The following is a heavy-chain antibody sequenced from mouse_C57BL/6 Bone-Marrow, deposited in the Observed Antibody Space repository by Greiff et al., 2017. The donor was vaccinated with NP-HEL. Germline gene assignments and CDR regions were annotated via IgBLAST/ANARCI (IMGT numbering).Heavy chain of an antibody. CDR2: IHPSDSDT. CDR3: ARAGAMVTTKGYYFDY. CDR1: GYTFTSYW. D-gene: IGHD2-2*01. V-gene: IGHV1-74*01. Sequence: QVQLQQPGAELVKPGASVKVSCKASGYTFTSYWMHWVKQRPGQGLEWIGRIHPSDSDTNYNQKFKGKATLTVDKSSSTAYMQLSSLTSEDSAVYYCARAGAMVTTKGYYFDYWGQGTTLTVAS. J-gene: IGHJ2*01.